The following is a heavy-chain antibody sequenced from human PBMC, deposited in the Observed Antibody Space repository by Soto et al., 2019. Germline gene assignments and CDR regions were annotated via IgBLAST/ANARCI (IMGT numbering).Heavy chain of an antibody. CDR3: ARVYGSGSQYFDS. Sequence: SETLSLTCTVSGGSISSGGYYWSWTRQHPGKGLEWIGNIYYSGSTYYNPSLKSRVTISVDTSKNQFSLKLSSVTAADTAVYYCARVYGSGSQYFDSWGQGTLVTV. CDR2: IYYSGST. D-gene: IGHD3-10*01. V-gene: IGHV4-31*03. CDR1: GGSISSGGYY. J-gene: IGHJ4*02.